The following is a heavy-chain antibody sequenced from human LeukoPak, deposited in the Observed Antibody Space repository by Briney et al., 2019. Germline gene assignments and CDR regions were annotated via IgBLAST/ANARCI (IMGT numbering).Heavy chain of an antibody. CDR1: GGTFSSYA. J-gene: IGHJ6*02. CDR2: IIPIFGTA. D-gene: IGHD5-12*01. V-gene: IGHV1-69*13. CDR3: ARCRRGYSGYDLKYYYYYGMDV. Sequence: GASVTVSCKASGGTFSSYAISWVRQAPGQGLEWMGGIIPIFGTANYAQKFQGRVTITADESTGTAYMELSSLRSEDTAVYYCARCRRGYSGYDLKYYYYYGMDVWGQGTTVTVSS.